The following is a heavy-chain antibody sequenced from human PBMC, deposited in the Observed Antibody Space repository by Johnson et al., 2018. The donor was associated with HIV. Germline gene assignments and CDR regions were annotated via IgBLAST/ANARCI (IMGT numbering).Heavy chain of an antibody. Sequence: VQLVESGGGLVQPGGSLRLSCAASGFTFSAYTMNWVRQAPGKGLEWVSYISSGSTTIFYADSVKGRFTISRDNARNSLYLQMDSLRPGDSAVYYCARDGVYSSPHDAFDIWGQGTMVTVSS. J-gene: IGHJ3*02. V-gene: IGHV3-48*01. CDR1: GFTFSAYT. CDR3: ARDGVYSSPHDAFDI. D-gene: IGHD6-13*01. CDR2: ISSGSTTI.